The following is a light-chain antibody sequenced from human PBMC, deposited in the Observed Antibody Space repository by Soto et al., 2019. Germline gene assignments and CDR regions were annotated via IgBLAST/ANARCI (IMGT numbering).Light chain of an antibody. J-gene: IGLJ2*01. CDR1: SSNIGNNY. CDR3: GTWDSSLSAGQV. V-gene: IGLV1-51*01. CDR2: DNN. Sequence: QSVLTQPPSVSAAPGQTVTISCSGSSSNIGNNYVSWYQQLPGTAPKLLIYDNNKRPSGIPDRFSGSKSGTSATLGITGLQTGDEADHYCGTWDSSLSAGQVFGGGTKLTVL.